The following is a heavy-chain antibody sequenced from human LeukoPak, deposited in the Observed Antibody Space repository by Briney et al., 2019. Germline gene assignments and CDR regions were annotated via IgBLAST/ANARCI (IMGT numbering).Heavy chain of an antibody. J-gene: IGHJ6*02. Sequence: ASVKVSCKASGYTFASYGITWVRQAPGQGLEWMGWISAYNGNTYYAQKFQGRVTMTRDTSTSTVYMELSSLRSEDTAVYYCARDGARLSTPYYYYYYGMDVWGQGTTVTVSS. CDR3: ARDGARLSTPYYYYYYGMDV. CDR2: ISAYNGNT. V-gene: IGHV1-18*01. D-gene: IGHD5-12*01. CDR1: GYTFASYG.